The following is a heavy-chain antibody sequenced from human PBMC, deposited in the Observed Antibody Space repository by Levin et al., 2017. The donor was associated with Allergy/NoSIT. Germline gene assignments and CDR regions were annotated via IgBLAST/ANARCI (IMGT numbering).Heavy chain of an antibody. CDR2: ISSTGSSM. CDR1: GFSFSSYS. CDR3: ARDNGWKYYYFDL. V-gene: IGHV3-21*01. Sequence: GGSLRLSCAASGFSFSSYSMNWVRQAPGKGPEWVSSISSTGSSMNYADSMKGRFTISRDNAKNSLFLQMNSLRAEDTAVYFCARDNGWKYYYFDLWGRGTLVTVSS. D-gene: IGHD2/OR15-2a*01. J-gene: IGHJ2*01.